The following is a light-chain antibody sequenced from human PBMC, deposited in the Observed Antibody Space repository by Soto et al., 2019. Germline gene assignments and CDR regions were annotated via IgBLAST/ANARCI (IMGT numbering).Light chain of an antibody. CDR3: LQAQTFPRT. J-gene: IGKJ1*01. CDR2: FAS. Sequence: DIQLTQSPSSVSASVGDRVTITCRASQAIGDRLAWFQQKPGRAPRHLIQFASTLLRGVPSRFSDSESGTDFILTLHSRQAEDFAAFYCLQAQTFPRTFGQGTRVE. V-gene: IGKV1-12*01. CDR1: QAIGDR.